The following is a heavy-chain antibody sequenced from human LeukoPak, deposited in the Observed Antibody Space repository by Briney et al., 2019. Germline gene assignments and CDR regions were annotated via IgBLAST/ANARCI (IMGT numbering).Heavy chain of an antibody. CDR3: ARHVHRTNGVCFPAYGMDV. Sequence: SETLSLTCTVSGGSISSYYWSWIRQPPGKGLEWIGYIYYSGSTNYNPSLKSRVTISVDTSKNQFSLKLSSVTAADTAVYYCARHVHRTNGVCFPAYGMDVWGQGTTVTVSS. D-gene: IGHD2-8*01. CDR1: GGSISSYY. CDR2: IYYSGST. J-gene: IGHJ6*02. V-gene: IGHV4-59*08.